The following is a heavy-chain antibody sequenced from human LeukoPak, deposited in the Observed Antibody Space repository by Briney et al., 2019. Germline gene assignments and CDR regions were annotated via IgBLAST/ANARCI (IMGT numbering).Heavy chain of an antibody. Sequence: SETLSLTCAVYGGSFSGYYWSWIRQPPGKGLEWIGYIYYSGSTNYNPSLKSRLIISVDTSTNQFSLSLSSVTAADTAVYYRARVITVRGVIFDYWGQGTLVTVSS. V-gene: IGHV4-59*01. D-gene: IGHD3-16*01. CDR1: GGSFSGYY. CDR2: IYYSGST. CDR3: ARVITVRGVIFDY. J-gene: IGHJ4*02.